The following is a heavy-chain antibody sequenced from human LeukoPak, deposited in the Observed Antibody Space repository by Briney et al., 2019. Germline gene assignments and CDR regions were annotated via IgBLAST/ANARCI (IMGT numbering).Heavy chain of an antibody. CDR1: GYTFTSYG. CDR3: ARDYGTYYYGSGSYPRMDV. D-gene: IGHD3-10*01. V-gene: IGHV1-18*04. J-gene: IGHJ6*03. CDR2: ISAYNGNI. Sequence: ASVKVSCKASGYTFTSYGTSWVRQAPGQGLEWMGWISAYNGNINYAQKLQGRVTMTTDTSTSTAYMELRSLRSDDTAVYYCARDYGTYYYGSGSYPRMDVWGKGTTVTVSS.